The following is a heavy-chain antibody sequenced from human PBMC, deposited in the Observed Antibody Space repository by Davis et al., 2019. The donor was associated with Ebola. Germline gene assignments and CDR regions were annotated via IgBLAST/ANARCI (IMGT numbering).Heavy chain of an antibody. Sequence: PGGSLRLSCKGSGYSFTSYWIGWVRQMPGKGLEWMGIIYPGDSDTRYSPSFQGQVTISADKSISTAYLQWSSLKASDTAMYYCARQVVVTARTNWFDPWGQGTLVTVSS. D-gene: IGHD2-21*02. CDR3: ARQVVVTARTNWFDP. CDR1: GYSFTSYW. V-gene: IGHV5-51*01. CDR2: IYPGDSDT. J-gene: IGHJ5*02.